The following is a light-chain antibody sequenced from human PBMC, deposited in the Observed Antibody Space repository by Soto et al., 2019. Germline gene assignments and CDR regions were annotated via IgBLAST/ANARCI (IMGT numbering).Light chain of an antibody. CDR2: EVS. Sequence: QSALTQPASVSGSPGQSIAISCTGTSSDVGAYDYVSWYQQHPDRAPRLVIYEVSNRPSGVSNRFSGSKSVNTATLTISGLQAEDEADYYCASHXTTNTRVFGTGTKVTVL. CDR1: SSDVGAYDY. V-gene: IGLV2-14*03. CDR3: ASHXTTNTRV. J-gene: IGLJ1*01.